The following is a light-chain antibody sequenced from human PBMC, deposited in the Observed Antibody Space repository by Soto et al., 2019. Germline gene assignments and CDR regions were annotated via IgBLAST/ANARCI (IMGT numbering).Light chain of an antibody. V-gene: IGLV1-47*01. CDR2: WND. CDR3: AAWDDSLSGV. CDR1: GSNIGSNY. Sequence: QSVLTQPPSASGTPGQRVTISCSGSGSNIGSNYVYWYQQLPGTAPKLLIYWNDQRPSRVPDRFSGSKSGTSASLAITGLRSDNEADYYCAAWDDSLSGVFGGGTKLTVL. J-gene: IGLJ2*01.